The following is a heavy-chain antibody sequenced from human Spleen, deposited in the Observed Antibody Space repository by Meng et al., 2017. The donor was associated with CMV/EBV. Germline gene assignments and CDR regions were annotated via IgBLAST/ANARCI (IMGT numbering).Heavy chain of an antibody. D-gene: IGHD1/OR15-1a*01. CDR3: ARDILEHNAFDM. J-gene: IGHJ3*02. CDR1: GGSVSSGSYY. V-gene: IGHV4-61*01. Sequence: TVSGGSVSSGSYYWSWLRQPPGKGLEWIGYISYIGRTNYNPSLKSRVTISVDTSKNQFSLKLSSVTAADTAVYYCARDILEHNAFDMWGQGTMVTVSS. CDR2: ISYIGRT.